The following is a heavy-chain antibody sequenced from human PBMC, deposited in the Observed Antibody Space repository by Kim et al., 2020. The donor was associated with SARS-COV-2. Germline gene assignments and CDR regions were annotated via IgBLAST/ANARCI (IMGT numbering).Heavy chain of an antibody. V-gene: IGHV1-46*01. CDR1: GYTFTSHF. Sequence: ASVKVSCEASGYTFTSHFLHWVRQAPGQGLEWMGLIKPHDGSTVYAQRFQDRITITRDTSTSTFYMELNSLRFEDTAVYYGLREANSFDVWGQGTLVTVSS. J-gene: IGHJ3*01. CDR3: LREANSFDV. D-gene: IGHD4-17*01. CDR2: IKPHDGST.